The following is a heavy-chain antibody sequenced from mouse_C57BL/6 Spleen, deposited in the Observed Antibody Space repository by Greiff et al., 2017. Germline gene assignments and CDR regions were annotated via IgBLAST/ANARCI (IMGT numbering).Heavy chain of an antibody. CDR2: IDPENGDT. J-gene: IGHJ2*01. D-gene: IGHD1-1*01. CDR1: GFNIKDYY. CDR3: TFVTTVVATRGDY. V-gene: IGHV14-4*01. Sequence: VQLQQSGAELVRPGASVKLSCTASGFNIKDYYMHWVKQRPEQGLEWIGWIDPENGDTEYASKFQGKATITADTSSNTAYLQLSILTSEDTAVYYCTFVTTVVATRGDYWGQGTTLTVSS.